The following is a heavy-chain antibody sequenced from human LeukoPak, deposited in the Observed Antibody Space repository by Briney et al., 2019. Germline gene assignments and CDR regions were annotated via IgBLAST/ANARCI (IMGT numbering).Heavy chain of an antibody. V-gene: IGHV4-59*08. J-gene: IGHJ4*02. Sequence: PSETLSLTCTVSGGSIGSNYWTWIRQPPGKGLEYIGYIYYTGGSNYNPSLKSRVTISIDTSKNQFSLKLSSVTAADTAVYFCAKYGGSGLVIDSWGQGTLVTVSS. CDR3: AKYGGSGLVIDS. D-gene: IGHD6-19*01. CDR1: GGSIGSNY. CDR2: IYYTGGS.